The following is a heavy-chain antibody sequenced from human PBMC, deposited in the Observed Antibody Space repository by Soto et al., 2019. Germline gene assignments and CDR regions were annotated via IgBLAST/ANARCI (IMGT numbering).Heavy chain of an antibody. J-gene: IGHJ3*01. CDR1: GFTFNYYW. CDR2: IHSDGSKT. CDR3: VRGDRGGFDL. D-gene: IGHD2-21*02. Sequence: EVQLVESEGGLVQRGGSLRLSCAASGFTFNYYWMHWVRQAPGQGLVWVSHIHSDGSKTTYADSVKGRVTISRDNAKNTLYLQMNGLRAEDTAVYYCVRGDRGGFDLWGQGTAVTVSS. V-gene: IGHV3-74*01.